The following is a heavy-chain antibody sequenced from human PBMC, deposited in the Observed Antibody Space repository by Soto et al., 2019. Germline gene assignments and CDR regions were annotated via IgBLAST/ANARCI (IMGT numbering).Heavy chain of an antibody. CDR1: GGSFNDYY. D-gene: IGHD3-10*01. J-gene: IGHJ4*02. Sequence: QVQLQQWGAGLLKPSETLSLTCAVYGGSFNDYYWSWIRQPPGKGLEWIGEINHTGHNNYNPFLKSRVTISVDTSKNQFSLKLSSVTAADTAVYYCARSGHLFDSWGQGILVTVSS. CDR2: INHTGHN. V-gene: IGHV4-34*01. CDR3: ARSGHLFDS.